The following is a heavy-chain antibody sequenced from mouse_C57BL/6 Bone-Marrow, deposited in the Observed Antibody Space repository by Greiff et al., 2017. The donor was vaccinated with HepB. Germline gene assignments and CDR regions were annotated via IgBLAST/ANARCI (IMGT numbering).Heavy chain of an antibody. D-gene: IGHD1-1*01. Sequence: DVKLVESGGGLVKPGGSLKLSCAASGFTFSDYGMHWVRQAPEKGLEWVAYISSGSSTIYYADTVKGRFTISRDNTKNTLFLQMTSLRSEDTAMYYCARAFHYYGSSYGFDVWGTGTTVTVSS. CDR2: ISSGSSTI. J-gene: IGHJ1*03. V-gene: IGHV5-17*01. CDR1: GFTFSDYG. CDR3: ARAFHYYGSSYGFDV.